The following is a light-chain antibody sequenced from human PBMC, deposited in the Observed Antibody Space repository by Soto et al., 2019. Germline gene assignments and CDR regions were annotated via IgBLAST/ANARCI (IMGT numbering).Light chain of an antibody. V-gene: IGKV1-27*01. CDR2: AAS. Sequence: DVQMTQSPSSLSASVGDRVTITCRASQGISNYLAWYQQKPGKVPKLLIYAASTLQSGVPSRFSGSGSATDITLTISSLQPEDVATYYCQKYNYAPQTFGQGTKVEIK. J-gene: IGKJ1*01. CDR1: QGISNY. CDR3: QKYNYAPQT.